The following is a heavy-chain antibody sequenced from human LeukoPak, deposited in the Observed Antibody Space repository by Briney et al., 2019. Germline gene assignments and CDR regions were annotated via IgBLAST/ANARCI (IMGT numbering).Heavy chain of an antibody. V-gene: IGHV3-23*01. J-gene: IGHJ4*02. Sequence: GGSLRLSCAASGFTFSSYAMSWVRQAPGKGLEWVSAISGSGGSTYYADSVKGRFTISRDNAKNSLYLQMNSLRAEDTAVYYCARSGDWNFDYWGQGTLVTVSS. D-gene: IGHD3-10*01. CDR3: ARSGDWNFDY. CDR1: GFTFSSYA. CDR2: ISGSGGST.